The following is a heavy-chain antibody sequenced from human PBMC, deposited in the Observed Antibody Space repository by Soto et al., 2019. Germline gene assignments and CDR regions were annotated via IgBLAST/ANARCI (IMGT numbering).Heavy chain of an antibody. Sequence: QVQLQESGPGLVKPSETLSLTCTVSGGSISNYYWSWIRQPPGKGLEWIGYIYYSGTTNYNPSLKSRLTISVDTSMNQFSLELSSVTAAATAVYYCARGGGLFDYWGQGTLVTVSS. CDR1: GGSISNYY. J-gene: IGHJ4*02. V-gene: IGHV4-59*01. CDR2: IYYSGTT. CDR3: ARGGGLFDY. D-gene: IGHD3-16*01.